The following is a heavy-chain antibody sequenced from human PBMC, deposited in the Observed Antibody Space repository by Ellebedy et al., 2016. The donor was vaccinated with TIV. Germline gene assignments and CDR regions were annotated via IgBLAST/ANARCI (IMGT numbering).Heavy chain of an antibody. J-gene: IGHJ4*02. V-gene: IGHV4-39*07. D-gene: IGHD3-10*01. CDR2: IYYGGST. CDR1: GVSISRGDDY. Sequence: SETLSLTCTVSGVSISRGDDYWAWIRQSPEKGLEWIGSIYYGGSTYYNPPLRSRVSVSVDTSKNQFSLKLTSVTAADTAVYYCARLTYYSGSGSYDYWGQGTLVTVSS. CDR3: ARLTYYSGSGSYDY.